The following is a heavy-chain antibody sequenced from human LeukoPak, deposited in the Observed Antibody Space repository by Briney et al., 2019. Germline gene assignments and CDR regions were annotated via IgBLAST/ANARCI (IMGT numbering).Heavy chain of an antibody. CDR1: GGSISSYY. Sequence: SETLSLTCIVSGGSISSYYWSWIRQPPGKGLEWIGYIYYSGTTNYNPSLKSRVTISVDTSKNQFSLKLSSVTAADTAAYYCARDLAIAAAGLEGFDYWGQGTLVTVSS. D-gene: IGHD6-13*01. J-gene: IGHJ4*02. CDR3: ARDLAIAAAGLEGFDY. V-gene: IGHV4-59*01. CDR2: IYYSGTT.